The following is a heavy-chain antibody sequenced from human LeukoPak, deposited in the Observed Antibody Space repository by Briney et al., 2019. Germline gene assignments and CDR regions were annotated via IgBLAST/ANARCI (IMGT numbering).Heavy chain of an antibody. CDR3: AKDGWYSPFDY. CDR1: GFTFSSYG. Sequence: PGGSLRLSCAASGFTFSSYGMHWVRQAPGKGLEWVAFIRYEGSNKYYADSVKGRFTISRDNSKNTLYLQMNSLRAEDTAVYYCAKDGWYSPFDYWGQGTLVTVSS. J-gene: IGHJ4*02. V-gene: IGHV3-30*02. CDR2: IRYEGSNK. D-gene: IGHD6-19*01.